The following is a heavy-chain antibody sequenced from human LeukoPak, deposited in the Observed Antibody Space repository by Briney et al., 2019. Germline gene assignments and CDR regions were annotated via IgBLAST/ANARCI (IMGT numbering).Heavy chain of an antibody. D-gene: IGHD3-10*01. V-gene: IGHV1-2*02. Sequence: GASVKVSCKASGYTFTDYYMHWVRQAPGKGLEWMGWINPNSGVTNYAQKFQGRVTMTRDTSINTYYMELSRLRSDDTAVYYCARGLYYYGSGYFDYWGQGTLVTVSS. J-gene: IGHJ4*02. CDR3: ARGLYYYGSGYFDY. CDR2: INPNSGVT. CDR1: GYTFTDYY.